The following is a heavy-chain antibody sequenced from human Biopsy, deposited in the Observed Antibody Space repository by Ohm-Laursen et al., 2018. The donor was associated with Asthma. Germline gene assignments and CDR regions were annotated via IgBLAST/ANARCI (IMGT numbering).Heavy chain of an antibody. V-gene: IGHV3-64D*08. CDR1: GFTFSSYR. Sequence: SLRLSCAASGFTFSSYRMRWVRQAPGRGPEYVSFIATDGSNKFYADSVKGRFTVSRDNSKHTLYLHMTGLRADDTGVYYCVKDHSEGYYYFDDWGQGAQVTVSS. CDR2: IATDGSNK. D-gene: IGHD2-21*01. CDR3: VKDHSEGYYYFDD. J-gene: IGHJ4*02.